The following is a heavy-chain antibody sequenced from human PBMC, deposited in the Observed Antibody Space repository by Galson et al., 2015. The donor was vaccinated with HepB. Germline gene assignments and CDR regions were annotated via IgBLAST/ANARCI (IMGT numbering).Heavy chain of an antibody. CDR3: ARTTYSSSWSPLDY. CDR1: GFTFSHYA. J-gene: IGHJ4*02. CDR2: ISGSAGST. D-gene: IGHD6-13*01. V-gene: IGHV3-23*01. Sequence: SLRLPCAASGFTFSHYAMSWVRQAPGKGLEWVSTISGSAGSTYYADSVKGRFTISRDNSKTTLFLQMNSLRADDTAVYYCARTTYSSSWSPLDYWGQGTLVTVSS.